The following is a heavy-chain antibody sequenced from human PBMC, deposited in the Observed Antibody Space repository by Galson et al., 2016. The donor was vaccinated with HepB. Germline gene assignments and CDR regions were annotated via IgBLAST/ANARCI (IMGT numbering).Heavy chain of an antibody. D-gene: IGHD3-9*01. CDR1: GGTFSSYA. Sequence: SVKVSCKASGGTFSSYAINWVRQAPGQGLEWMGGSIAIFGPANYAQKFQGRVTITADGSTSTAYMELSSLRSEDTAVYYCARAGGSLTAYYFWGQGTLVTVSS. CDR3: ARAGGSLTAYYF. J-gene: IGHJ1*01. CDR2: SIAIFGPA. V-gene: IGHV1-69*13.